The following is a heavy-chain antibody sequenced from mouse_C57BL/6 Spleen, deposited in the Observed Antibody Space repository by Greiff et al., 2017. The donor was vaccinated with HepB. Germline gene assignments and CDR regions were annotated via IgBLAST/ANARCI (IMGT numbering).Heavy chain of an antibody. D-gene: IGHD1-1*01. CDR3: ARDYGRSYGYFDV. V-gene: IGHV1-19*01. CDR2: INPYNGGT. Sequence: EVQLQQSGPVLVKPGASVKMSCKASGYTFTDYYMNWVKQSHGKSLEWIGVINPYNGGTSYNQKFKGKATLTVDKSSSTAYMELNSLTSEDSAVYYCARDYGRSYGYFDVWGTGTTVTVSS. J-gene: IGHJ1*03. CDR1: GYTFTDYY.